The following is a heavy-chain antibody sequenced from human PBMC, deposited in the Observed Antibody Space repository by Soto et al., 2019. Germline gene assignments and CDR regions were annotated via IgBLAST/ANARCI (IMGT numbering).Heavy chain of an antibody. CDR2: INPNSGGT. Sequence: QVQLVQSGAEVKKPGASVKVSCKASGYTFTGYYMHWVRQAPGQGLEWMGWINPNSGGTNYAQKFQGRVTMTRDTFISTAYMDLSRLRSDDTAVYYCAREAGTYSSSAEWGGMDVWGQGTTVTVSS. CDR3: AREAGTYSSSAEWGGMDV. J-gene: IGHJ6*02. CDR1: GYTFTGYY. D-gene: IGHD6-6*01. V-gene: IGHV1-2*02.